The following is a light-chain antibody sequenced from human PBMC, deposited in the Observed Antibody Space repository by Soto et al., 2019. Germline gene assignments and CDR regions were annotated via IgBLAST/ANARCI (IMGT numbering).Light chain of an antibody. CDR1: SGDAGGYNY. CDR3: SSYISSSTV. Sequence: QSALTQPASVSGSPGQSITISCTGTSGDAGGYNYVSWYQQHPGKAPKLMIYEVSNRPSGVSNRFSGSKSGNTASLTISGLQAEDEADYYCSSYISSSTVFGGGTKLTVL. V-gene: IGLV2-14*01. J-gene: IGLJ3*02. CDR2: EVS.